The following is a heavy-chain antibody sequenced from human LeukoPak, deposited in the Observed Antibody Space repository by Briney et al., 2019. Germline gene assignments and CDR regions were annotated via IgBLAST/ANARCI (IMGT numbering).Heavy chain of an antibody. CDR1: GGSISSYY. D-gene: IGHD6-25*01. Sequence: SETLSLTCTVSGGSISSYYWSWIRQPPGKGLEWIGYIYSSGSTNYNPSLKSRVIISVDTSKNQFSLKLNSVTAADTAVFYCARGRISAAGWIDFWGQGTLVTVSS. CDR2: IYSSGST. V-gene: IGHV4-59*01. CDR3: ARGRISAAGWIDF. J-gene: IGHJ4*02.